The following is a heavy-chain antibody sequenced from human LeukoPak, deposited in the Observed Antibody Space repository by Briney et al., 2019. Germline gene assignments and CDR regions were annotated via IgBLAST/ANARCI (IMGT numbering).Heavy chain of an antibody. Sequence: ESGPTLVKPTETLTLTCIVSGFSLSDAKMGVTWIRQPPGKALEWLGHILANDEKSYRTSLRSRIGISKDISKSQVVLSMTNMDPADTATYYCAIIEVPADCSGGGCYNDWGRGTLVTVSS. J-gene: IGHJ4*02. CDR1: GFSLSDAKMG. D-gene: IGHD2-15*01. V-gene: IGHV2-26*01. CDR2: ILANDEK. CDR3: AIIEVPADCSGGGCYND.